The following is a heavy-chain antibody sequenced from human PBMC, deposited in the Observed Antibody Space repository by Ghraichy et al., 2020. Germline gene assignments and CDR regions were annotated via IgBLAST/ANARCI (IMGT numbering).Heavy chain of an antibody. Sequence: GGSLRLSCAASGFTFSSYSMNWVRQAPGKGLEWVSSISSSSYIYYADSVKGRFTISRDNAKNSLYLQMNSLRAEDTAVYYCARDHEAAALYYYGMDVWGQGTTVTVSS. D-gene: IGHD6-13*01. V-gene: IGHV3-21*01. CDR2: ISSSSYI. CDR1: GFTFSSYS. CDR3: ARDHEAAALYYYGMDV. J-gene: IGHJ6*02.